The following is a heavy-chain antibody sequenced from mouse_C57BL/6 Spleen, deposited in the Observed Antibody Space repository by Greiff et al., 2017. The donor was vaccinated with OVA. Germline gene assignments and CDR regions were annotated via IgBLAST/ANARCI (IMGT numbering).Heavy chain of an antibody. CDR3: AIEGQLRLPFAY. D-gene: IGHD3-2*02. V-gene: IGHV1-74*01. CDR2: IHPSDSDT. Sequence: QVQLKQPGAELVKPGASVKVSCKASGYTFTSYWMHWVKQRPGQGLEWIGRIHPSDSDTNYNQKFKGKATLTVDKSSSTAYMQLSSLTSEDSAVYYCAIEGQLRLPFAYWGQGTLVTVSA. CDR1: GYTFTSYW. J-gene: IGHJ3*01.